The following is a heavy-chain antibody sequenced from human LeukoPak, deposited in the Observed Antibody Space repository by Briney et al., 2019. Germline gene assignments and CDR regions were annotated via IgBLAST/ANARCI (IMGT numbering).Heavy chain of an antibody. CDR2: IYSGGST. V-gene: IGHV3-66*01. CDR3: AGSRDGYNY. CDR1: GFTFSTYA. Sequence: PGGSLRLSCAASGFTFSTYAMSWVRQAPGKGLEWVSVIYSGGSTYYADSVKGRFTISRDNSKNTLYLQMNSLRAEDTAVYYCAGSRDGYNYWGQGTLVTVSS. D-gene: IGHD5-24*01. J-gene: IGHJ4*02.